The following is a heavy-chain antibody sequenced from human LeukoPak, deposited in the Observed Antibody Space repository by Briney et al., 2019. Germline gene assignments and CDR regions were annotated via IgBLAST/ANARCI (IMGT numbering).Heavy chain of an antibody. Sequence: GGCLRLPCAASGLTFTSYAMHSVRQAPGKGLEWVAVISYDGSNYYYADSVKGRFTISRDNSKNTLYLQMNSLRAEDTAVYYCARDAYCSSTSCYGNYYYYYMDVWGKGTTVTVSS. CDR2: ISYDGSNY. CDR1: GLTFTSYA. D-gene: IGHD2-2*01. J-gene: IGHJ6*03. V-gene: IGHV3-30*04. CDR3: ARDAYCSSTSCYGNYYYYYMDV.